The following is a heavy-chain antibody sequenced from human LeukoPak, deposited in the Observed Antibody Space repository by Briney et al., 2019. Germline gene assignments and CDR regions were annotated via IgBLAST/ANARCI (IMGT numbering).Heavy chain of an antibody. CDR3: ARMAYSSGWYDVDY. Sequence: GRSLRLSCAASGFTFSSYGMHWVRQAPGKGLEWVAVIWYDGSNKYYADSAKGRFTISRDNSKNTLYLQMNSLRAEDTAVYYCARMAYSSGWYDVDYWGQGTLVTVSS. CDR1: GFTFSSYG. D-gene: IGHD6-19*01. CDR2: IWYDGSNK. V-gene: IGHV3-33*01. J-gene: IGHJ4*02.